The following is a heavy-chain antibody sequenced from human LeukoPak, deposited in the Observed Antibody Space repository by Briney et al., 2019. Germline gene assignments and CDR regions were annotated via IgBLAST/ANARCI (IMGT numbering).Heavy chain of an antibody. J-gene: IGHJ2*01. D-gene: IGHD4-23*01. Sequence: GESLKISCKGSGYGSGYSFTSHWIAWVRQMPGKGLEWMGIIYPRDSNTIYSPSFQGQVTISADKSINTAYLQWSSLKASDTAMYYCARRVVNNRNWYFNLWGRGTLVTVSS. CDR2: IYPRDSNT. V-gene: IGHV5-51*01. CDR3: ARRVVNNRNWYFNL. CDR1: GYSFTSHW.